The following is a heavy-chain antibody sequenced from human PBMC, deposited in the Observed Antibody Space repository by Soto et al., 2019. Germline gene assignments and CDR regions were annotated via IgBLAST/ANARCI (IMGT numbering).Heavy chain of an antibody. J-gene: IGHJ4*02. Sequence: SETLSLTCTVSGGSTSSDNYWSWIRQPPGKGLEWIGHIYYSGNTDYNPSLRSRVTISEDTSKNQFSLKLLSVTTADTAVYFCAAGEASSRNLAPYYLDFWGQGTLVTVSS. CDR3: AAGEASSRNLAPYYLDF. CDR2: IYYSGNT. CDR1: GGSTSSDNY. D-gene: IGHD6-13*01. V-gene: IGHV4-59*01.